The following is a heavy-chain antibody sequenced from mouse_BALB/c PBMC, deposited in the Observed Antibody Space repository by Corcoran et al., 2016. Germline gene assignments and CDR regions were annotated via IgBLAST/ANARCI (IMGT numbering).Heavy chain of an antibody. CDR1: GFNIKASY. CDR3: ASIYYDYAWFAY. V-gene: IGHV14-1*02. Sequence: EVQLQQSGAELVRPGALVKLSCKASGFNIKASYMHWVTQRPEQCLEWIGWMDPENGNTRYDPKFQGKASITADKSSNQAYLQLSSLTSEDTAFYYGASIYYDYAWFAYWGQGTLVTVSA. D-gene: IGHD2-4*01. J-gene: IGHJ3*01. CDR2: MDPENGNT.